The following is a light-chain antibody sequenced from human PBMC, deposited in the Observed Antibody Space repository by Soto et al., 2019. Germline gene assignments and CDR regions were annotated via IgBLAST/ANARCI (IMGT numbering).Light chain of an antibody. Sequence: IVLTQSPGTLSLSPGERATLSCRASQSVRDNYLAWYQQKPGQAPRLLIYDAASRATGIPDRFSGSGSGTDFTLTISGLEPEDFAVYYCQQYGDSPPWTFGQGTKVEIK. CDR2: DAA. J-gene: IGKJ1*01. CDR3: QQYGDSPPWT. V-gene: IGKV3-20*01. CDR1: QSVRDNY.